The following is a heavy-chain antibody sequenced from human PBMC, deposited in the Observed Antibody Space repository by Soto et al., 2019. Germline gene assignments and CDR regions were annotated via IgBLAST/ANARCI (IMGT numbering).Heavy chain of an antibody. Sequence: PAGSLRLSCAASGFPFNNAWINWVRQVPGKGLEWVGRVKSKADGGSGDYAAPVKGRFVVSRDDSKDIVYLQMNSLKIEDTGVYYCTTDSRTTLPEIRFDYWGHGTQVTVSS. V-gene: IGHV3-15*07. D-gene: IGHD1-26*01. CDR2: VKSKADGGSG. CDR1: GFPFNNAW. J-gene: IGHJ4*01. CDR3: TTDSRTTLPEIRFDY.